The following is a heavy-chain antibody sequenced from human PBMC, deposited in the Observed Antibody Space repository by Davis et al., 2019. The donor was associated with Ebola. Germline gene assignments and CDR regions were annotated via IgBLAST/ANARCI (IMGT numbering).Heavy chain of an antibody. CDR3: VRDASTGWAFAY. J-gene: IGHJ4*02. CDR1: GFSFSIYW. V-gene: IGHV3-7*01. CDR2: IKNDGSNK. Sequence: GESLKISCAASGFSFSIYWMYWVRQAPVKGLEWVASIKNDGSNKYYMDSWRGGFTASKDNTNNLLFLQMNSLRAEDTAIYYCVRDASTGWAFAYWGQGTPVTVSS. D-gene: IGHD1-1*01.